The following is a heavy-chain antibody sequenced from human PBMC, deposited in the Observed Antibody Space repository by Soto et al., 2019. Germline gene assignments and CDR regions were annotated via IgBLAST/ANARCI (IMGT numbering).Heavy chain of an antibody. D-gene: IGHD1-26*01. J-gene: IGHJ4*02. CDR1: GGTFSSYS. V-gene: IGHV1-69*01. CDR2: IIPIFGTA. Sequence: QVQLVQSGAEVKKPGSSVKVSCKASGGTFSSYSINWVRQAPGQGLEWMGEIIPIFGTANYAQKFQGRVTSTADESTSTAYVELSSLRSEDTAVYYCARDGGRNSGGIDYWGQGTLVTVSS. CDR3: ARDGGRNSGGIDY.